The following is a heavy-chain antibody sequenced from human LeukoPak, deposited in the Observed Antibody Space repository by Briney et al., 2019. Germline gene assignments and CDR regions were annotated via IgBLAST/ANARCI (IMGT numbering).Heavy chain of an antibody. CDR3: ARVQYSSGWDY. J-gene: IGHJ4*02. Sequence: PSETLSLTCTVSGYSISSGYYWGWIRQPPGKGLEWIGSIYHSGSTYYNPSLKSRVTISVDTSKSQFSLKLSSVTAAVTAVYYCARVQYSSGWDYWGQGTLVTVSS. CDR1: GYSISSGYY. CDR2: IYHSGST. D-gene: IGHD6-19*01. V-gene: IGHV4-38-2*02.